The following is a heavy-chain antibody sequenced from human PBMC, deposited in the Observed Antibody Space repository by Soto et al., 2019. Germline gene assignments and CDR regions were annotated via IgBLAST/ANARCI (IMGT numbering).Heavy chain of an antibody. CDR2: IRSKANSYAT. V-gene: IGHV3-73*01. J-gene: IGHJ4*02. CDR3: TRLWYYGSGNQIDY. Sequence: GGSLRLSCAASGFTFSGSAMHWVRQASGKGLEWVGRIRSKANSYATAYAASVKGRFTISGDDSKNTAYLQMNSLKTEDTAVYYCTRLWYYGSGNQIDYWGQGTLVTVSS. D-gene: IGHD3-10*01. CDR1: GFTFSGSA.